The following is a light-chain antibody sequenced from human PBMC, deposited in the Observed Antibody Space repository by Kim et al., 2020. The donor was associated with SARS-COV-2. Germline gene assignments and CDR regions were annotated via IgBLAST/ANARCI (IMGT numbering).Light chain of an antibody. CDR2: GKN. CDR3: NSRDSSGNYLV. V-gene: IGLV3-19*01. J-gene: IGLJ2*01. Sequence: ASGQNVRITCQGDSLRSYYASWYQQKPRQAPVLVIYGKNNRPSGIPDRFSGSSSGNTASLTITGAQAEDEADYYCNSRDSSGNYLVFGGGTKLTVL. CDR1: SLRSYY.